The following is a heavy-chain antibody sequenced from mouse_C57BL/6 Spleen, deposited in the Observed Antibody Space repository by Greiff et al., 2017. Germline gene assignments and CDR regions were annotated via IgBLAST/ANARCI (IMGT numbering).Heavy chain of an antibody. J-gene: IGHJ1*03. V-gene: IGHV3-6*01. Sequence: EVKLLESGPGLVKPSQSLSLTCSVTGYSITSGYYWNWIRQFPGNKLEWMGYISYDGSNNYNPSLKNRISITRDTSKNQFFLKLNSVTTEDTATYDCARERTYWYFDVWGTGTTVTVSS. CDR3: ARERTYWYFDV. CDR1: GYSITSGYY. CDR2: ISYDGSN.